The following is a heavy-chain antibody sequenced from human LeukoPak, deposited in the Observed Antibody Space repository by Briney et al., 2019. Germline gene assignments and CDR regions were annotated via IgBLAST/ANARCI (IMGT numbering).Heavy chain of an antibody. CDR2: IKRKTDGGTT. V-gene: IGHV3-15*01. CDR1: GFTFSNAW. Sequence: KPGASLRLSCAASGFTFSNAWMSWVRQAPGKGLEWVGRIKRKTDGGTTDYAAPVKGRFTISRDDSKNTLYLQMNSLKTEDTAVYYCTTGGCSGGACWSFGYWGQGTLVTVSS. J-gene: IGHJ4*02. D-gene: IGHD2-15*01. CDR3: TTGGCSGGACWSFGY.